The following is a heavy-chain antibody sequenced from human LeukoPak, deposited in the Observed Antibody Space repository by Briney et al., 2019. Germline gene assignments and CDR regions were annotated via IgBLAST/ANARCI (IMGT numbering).Heavy chain of an antibody. Sequence: GGSLRLSCAASGFTFSSYGMSWVRQAPGKGLEWVSAISGSGGSTYYADSVKGRFTISRDNSKNTLYLQMNSLRAEDTAVYYCAKDRSGYYCYDYWGQGTLVTVSS. D-gene: IGHD3-3*01. CDR3: AKDRSGYYCYDY. CDR1: GFTFSSYG. J-gene: IGHJ4*02. CDR2: ISGSGGST. V-gene: IGHV3-23*01.